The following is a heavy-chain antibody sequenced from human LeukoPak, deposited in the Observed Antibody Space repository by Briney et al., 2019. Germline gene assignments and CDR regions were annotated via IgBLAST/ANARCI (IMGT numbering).Heavy chain of an antibody. D-gene: IGHD1-26*01. CDR3: ARGSGRGDY. J-gene: IGHJ4*02. CDR2: INHSGST. Sequence: SETLSLTCAVYGGSFSGYYWSWIRQPPGKGLEWIGEINHSGSTNYNPPLKSRVTISVDTSKNQFSLKLSSVTAADTAVYYCARGSGRGDYWGQGTLVTVSS. V-gene: IGHV4-34*01. CDR1: GGSFSGYY.